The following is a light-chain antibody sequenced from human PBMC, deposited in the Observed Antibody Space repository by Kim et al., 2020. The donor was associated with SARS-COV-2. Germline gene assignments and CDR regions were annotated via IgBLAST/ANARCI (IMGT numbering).Light chain of an antibody. V-gene: IGKV3-15*01. Sequence: VSPGERATLSCRASQSISNNLVWYQKKPGQPPRLLIHTASTRATGISVRFSGSGSETEFTLTISSLQSEDFAVYYCQQYNNWPPKFGQGTKVDIK. CDR1: QSISNN. CDR3: QQYNNWPPK. J-gene: IGKJ1*01. CDR2: TAS.